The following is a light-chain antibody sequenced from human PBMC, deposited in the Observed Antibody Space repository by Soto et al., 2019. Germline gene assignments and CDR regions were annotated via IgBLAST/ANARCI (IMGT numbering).Light chain of an antibody. Sequence: IKMTHSPSTLSASVGDRVTITCRASQSLSNWLAWYQQKPGKAPKLLIFDVSSLESGVPSRFSGSGSGTEFTLTISSLQPDDFATYYCEQYDNYPLTFGGGTTVDVK. CDR3: EQYDNYPLT. CDR1: QSLSNW. J-gene: IGKJ4*01. V-gene: IGKV1-5*01. CDR2: DVS.